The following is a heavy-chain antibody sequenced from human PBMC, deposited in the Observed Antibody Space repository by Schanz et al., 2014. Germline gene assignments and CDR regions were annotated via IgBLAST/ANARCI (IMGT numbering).Heavy chain of an antibody. D-gene: IGHD3-10*01. Sequence: EVQLVESGGGLVKPGGSLRLSCATSGFTLNNAWMNWVRQAPGKGLQWVARIKSKTDGGTRDYAAPVKGRFTISTDDSKNPVYLQMNSLQTEDTPVYYCTADLWFGAVWGVWWGQGTLVTVSS. CDR2: IKSKTDGGTR. J-gene: IGHJ4*02. CDR1: GFTLNNAW. V-gene: IGHV3-15*01. CDR3: TADLWFGAVWGVW.